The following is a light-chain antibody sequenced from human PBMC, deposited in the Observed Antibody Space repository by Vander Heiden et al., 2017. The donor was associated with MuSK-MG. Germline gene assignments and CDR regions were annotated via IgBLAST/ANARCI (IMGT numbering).Light chain of an antibody. CDR2: AAS. CDR1: QSISSY. J-gene: IGKJ2*01. CDR3: QRSYSTPYT. Sequence: DIQMTSSPSSLSASVGDRVTITCRASQSISSYLNWYQQKPGKAPKLLIYAASSLQSGVPSRVGGSGSGTDFTLTISSLRPEDFATYYCQRSYSTPYTFGQGTKLEIK. V-gene: IGKV1-39*01.